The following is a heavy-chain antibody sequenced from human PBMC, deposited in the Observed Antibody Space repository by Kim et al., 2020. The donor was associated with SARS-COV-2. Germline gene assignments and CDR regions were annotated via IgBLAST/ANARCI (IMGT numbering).Heavy chain of an antibody. Sequence: SETLSLTCTVSGGSISSSSYYWGWIRQPPGKGLEWIGSIYYSGSTYYNPSLKSRVTISVDTSKNQFSLKLSSVTAADTAVYYCARPLVKDSSSWPAYDYFDYWGQGTLVTVSS. D-gene: IGHD6-13*01. V-gene: IGHV4-39*01. CDR2: IYYSGST. CDR3: ARPLVKDSSSWPAYDYFDY. CDR1: GGSISSSSYY. J-gene: IGHJ4*02.